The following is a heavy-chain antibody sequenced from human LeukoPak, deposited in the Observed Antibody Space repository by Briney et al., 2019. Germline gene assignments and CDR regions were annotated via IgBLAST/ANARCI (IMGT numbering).Heavy chain of an antibody. V-gene: IGHV3-30*04. CDR2: ISYDGSNK. CDR3: ARSKNFYYYFMEV. Sequence: PGGSLRLSCAASGITFSSYAMHWVRQAPGKGLEWVAVISYDGSNKYYADSVKGRFTISRDTSKNTLYLQMNSLRAEDTAFYYCARSKNFYYYFMEVSGRGTKVTISS. CDR1: GITFSSYA. J-gene: IGHJ6*03.